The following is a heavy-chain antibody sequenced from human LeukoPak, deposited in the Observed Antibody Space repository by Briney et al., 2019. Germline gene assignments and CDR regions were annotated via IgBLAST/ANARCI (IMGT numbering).Heavy chain of an antibody. J-gene: IGHJ4*02. CDR1: GFTFSRSW. CDR3: VRALLGQDDC. CDR2: MNSDGTTT. D-gene: IGHD1-26*01. V-gene: IGHV3-74*01. Sequence: GGSLRLSCAASGFTFSRSWIHWVRQAPGKGLVWVSRMNSDGTTTTYADSVKGRFTISRDNAKNTLYLQMNSLRAEDTAVYFCVRALLGQDDCWGQGTLVTVSS.